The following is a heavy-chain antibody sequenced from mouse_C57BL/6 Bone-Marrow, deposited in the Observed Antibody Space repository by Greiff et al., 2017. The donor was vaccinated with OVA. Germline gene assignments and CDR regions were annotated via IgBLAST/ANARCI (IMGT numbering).Heavy chain of an antibody. J-gene: IGHJ4*01. D-gene: IGHD1-1*01. CDR2: ISNGGGST. CDR1: GFTFSDYY. CDR3: ARHWGYGSIYYARDY. V-gene: IGHV5-12*01. Sequence: EVKLVESGGGLVQPGGSLKLSCAASGFTFSDYYMYWVRQTPEKRLEWVAYISNGGGSTYYPDTVKGRLTISRDNAKNTLYLQMSRLKSEDTAKYYCARHWGYGSIYYARDYWGQGASVTVA.